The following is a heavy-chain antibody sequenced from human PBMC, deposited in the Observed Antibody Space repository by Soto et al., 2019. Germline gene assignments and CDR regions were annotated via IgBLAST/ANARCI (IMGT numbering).Heavy chain of an antibody. CDR3: ARPYYDSSGYYFYFDY. Sequence: SETLSLTCTVSGGSISSSSYYWGWIRQPPGKGLEWIGSIYYSGSTYYNPSLKSRVTISVDTSKNQFSLKLSSVTAADTAVYYCARPYYDSSGYYFYFDYWGQGTLVTVSS. J-gene: IGHJ4*02. CDR1: GGSISSSSYY. D-gene: IGHD3-22*01. CDR2: IYYSGST. V-gene: IGHV4-39*01.